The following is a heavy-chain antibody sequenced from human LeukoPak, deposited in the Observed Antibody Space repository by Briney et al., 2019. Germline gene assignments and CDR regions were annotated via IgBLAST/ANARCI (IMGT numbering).Heavy chain of an antibody. CDR2: IYYSGST. Sequence: SETLSLTCTVSGGSISSYYWSWIRQPPGKGLEWIGYIYYSGSTNYNPSLKSRVTISVDTSKNQFSLKLSSVTAADTAVYYCARVKVFYYDAFDIWGQGTMVTVSS. CDR1: GGSISSYY. V-gene: IGHV4-59*12. D-gene: IGHD1-26*01. CDR3: ARVKVFYYDAFDI. J-gene: IGHJ3*02.